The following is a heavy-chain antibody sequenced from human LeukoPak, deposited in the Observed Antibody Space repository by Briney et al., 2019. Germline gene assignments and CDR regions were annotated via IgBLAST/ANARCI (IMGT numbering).Heavy chain of an antibody. CDR3: ASSGVKGGSGSRAFDI. Sequence: KTSETLSLTCAVSGGSISSSNWWSWVRQPPGKGLEWIGEIYHSGSTKYNPSLKSRVTISVDKSKNQFSLKLSSVTAADTGVYYCASSGVKGGSGSRAFDIWGQGTMVTVSS. CDR2: IYHSGST. J-gene: IGHJ3*02. CDR1: GGSISSSNW. D-gene: IGHD3-10*01. V-gene: IGHV4-4*02.